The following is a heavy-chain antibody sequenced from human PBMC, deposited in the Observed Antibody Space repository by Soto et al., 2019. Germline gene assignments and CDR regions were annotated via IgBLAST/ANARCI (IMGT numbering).Heavy chain of an antibody. CDR1: GASISSSPFY. CDR2: IHYTGST. Sequence: SETMSLTCRVAGASISSSPFYWGWISMPPGKGLEWMGSIHYTGSTFDNPSLKSRVTISVDRSKNQFSLRLRSVTAADTAVYYCARNYCSSTSCPPSPDAFDLWGRGTKVTVSS. V-gene: IGHV4-39*01. CDR3: ARNYCSSTSCPPSPDAFDL. J-gene: IGHJ3*01. D-gene: IGHD2-2*01.